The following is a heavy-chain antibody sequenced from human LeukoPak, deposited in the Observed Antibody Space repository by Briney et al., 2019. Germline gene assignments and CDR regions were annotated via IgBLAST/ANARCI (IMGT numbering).Heavy chain of an antibody. Sequence: SETLSLTCAVYGGSFSGYYWSWIRQPPGKELEWIGEINHSGSTNYNPSLKSRVTISVDTSKNQFSLKLSSVTAADTAVYYCASNSSTHFDYWGQGTLVTVSS. CDR3: ASNSSTHFDY. J-gene: IGHJ4*02. CDR2: INHSGST. CDR1: GGSFSGYY. V-gene: IGHV4-34*01. D-gene: IGHD6-13*01.